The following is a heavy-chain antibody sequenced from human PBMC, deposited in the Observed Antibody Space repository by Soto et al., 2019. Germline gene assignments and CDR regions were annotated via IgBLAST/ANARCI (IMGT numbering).Heavy chain of an antibody. CDR3: ARLATGSNTDV. V-gene: IGHV3-23*01. D-gene: IGHD3-10*01. CDR2: IGAGT. J-gene: IGHJ6*02. Sequence: GWSLRISCAACGVTFSNSAMVWVRQAPGEGLEWVSFIGAGTDYADSVKGRFTTSRDNSKNTLYLQMDSLRAEDTAEYYCARLATGSNTDVWGQGTTVTVSS. CDR1: GVTFSNSA.